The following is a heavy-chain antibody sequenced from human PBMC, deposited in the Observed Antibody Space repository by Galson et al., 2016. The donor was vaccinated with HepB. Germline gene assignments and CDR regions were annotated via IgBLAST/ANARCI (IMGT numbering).Heavy chain of an antibody. CDR3: ARPYYGAGSYVAFDI. Sequence: LEWIGSIYYSGNSYYNPSLKSRVTISVDTPKNQFSLKLSSVTAADTAVYYCARPYYGAGSYVAFDIWGPGTMVTVSS. J-gene: IGHJ3*02. D-gene: IGHD3-10*01. V-gene: IGHV4-39*01. CDR2: IYYSGNS.